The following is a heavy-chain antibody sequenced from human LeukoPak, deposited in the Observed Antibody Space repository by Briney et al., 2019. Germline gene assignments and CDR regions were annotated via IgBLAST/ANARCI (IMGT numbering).Heavy chain of an antibody. D-gene: IGHD3-10*01. J-gene: IGHJ6*02. CDR2: ISYDGSNK. CDR1: GFTFSSYA. CDR3: ARGPRITILPGV. Sequence: GSLRLSCAASGFTFSSYAMHWIRQAPGKGLEWVAVISYDGSNKYYADSVKGRFTISRDNSKNTLYLQMNSLRAEDTAMYYCARGPRITILPGVWGQGTTVTVSS. V-gene: IGHV3-30-3*01.